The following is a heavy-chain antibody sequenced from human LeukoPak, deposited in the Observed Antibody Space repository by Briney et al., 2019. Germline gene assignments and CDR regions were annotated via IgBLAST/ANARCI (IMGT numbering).Heavy chain of an antibody. CDR3: ASERALYGYYGMDV. Sequence: ASVKVSCKASGYTFTSYAMNWVRQAPGQGLEWMGWINTNTGNPTYAQGLTGRFVFSLDTSVSTAYLQISSLKAEDTAVYYCASERALYGYYGMDVWGQGTTVTVSS. CDR2: INTNTGNP. V-gene: IGHV7-4-1*02. J-gene: IGHJ6*02. D-gene: IGHD3-16*01. CDR1: GYTFTSYA.